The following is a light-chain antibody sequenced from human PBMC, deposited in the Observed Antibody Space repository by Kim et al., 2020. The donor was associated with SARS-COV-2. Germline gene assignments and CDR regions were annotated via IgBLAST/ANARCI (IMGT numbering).Light chain of an antibody. J-gene: IGKJ3*01. CDR1: QGVSSR. CDR3: QQANSFPFT. CDR2: GTS. V-gene: IGKV1-12*02. Sequence: DIQMTQSPSSVSASVGDRVTITCRASQGVSSRLARYQQKAGRAPKLLIYGTSSLQSGVPSRFSGSGSGTDFTLTISSLQPEDFATFFCQQANSFPFTFGPGTKVCIK.